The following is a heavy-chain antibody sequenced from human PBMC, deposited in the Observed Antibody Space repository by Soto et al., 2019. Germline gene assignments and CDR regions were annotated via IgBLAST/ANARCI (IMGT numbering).Heavy chain of an antibody. CDR1: GYSFAGYW. CDR3: ARQIYDSDTGPNFQYYFDS. CDR2: IDPSDSQT. D-gene: IGHD3-22*01. V-gene: IGHV5-10-1*01. Sequence: GESLKISCKGSGYSFAGYWITWLRQKPGKGLEWLGRIDPSDSQTYYSPSFRGHVTISVTKSITTVFLQWSSLRASDTAMYYCARQIYDSDTGPNFQYYFDSWGQGTPVTVSS. J-gene: IGHJ4*02.